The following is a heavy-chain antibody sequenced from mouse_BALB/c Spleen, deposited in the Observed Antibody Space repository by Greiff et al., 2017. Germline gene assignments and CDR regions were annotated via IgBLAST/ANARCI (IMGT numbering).Heavy chain of an antibody. CDR2: ISDGGSYT. D-gene: IGHD1-1*01. CDR1: GFTFSDYY. V-gene: IGHV5-4*02. CDR3: ARLYYYGSSYPFAY. Sequence: EVQLVASGGGLVKPGGSLKLSCAASGFTFSDYYMYWVRQTPEKRLEWVATISDGGSYTYYPDSVKGRFTISRDNAKNNLYLQMSSLKSEDTAMYYCARLYYYGSSYPFAYWGQGTLVTVSA. J-gene: IGHJ3*01.